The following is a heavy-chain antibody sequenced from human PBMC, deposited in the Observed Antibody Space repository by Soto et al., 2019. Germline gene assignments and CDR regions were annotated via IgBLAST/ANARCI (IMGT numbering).Heavy chain of an antibody. Sequence: GGSLRLSCAASEFTFSSYAMSWVRQAPGKGLEWVSAISGSGGSTDYADSVKGRFTISRDNSKNPLYLQMNSRRAEDTAVYYCAKGSAVAGKANYYGMDVWGQGTTVTV. V-gene: IGHV3-23*01. CDR3: AKGSAVAGKANYYGMDV. CDR2: ISGSGGST. CDR1: EFTFSSYA. D-gene: IGHD6-19*01. J-gene: IGHJ6*02.